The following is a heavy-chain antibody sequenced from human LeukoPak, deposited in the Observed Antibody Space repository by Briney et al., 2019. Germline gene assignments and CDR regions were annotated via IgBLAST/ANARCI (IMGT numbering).Heavy chain of an antibody. CDR2: IYHSGST. CDR3: ARDRTFAAFAY. J-gene: IGHJ4*02. CDR1: GYSISSGYY. D-gene: IGHD3-16*01. V-gene: IGHV4-38-2*02. Sequence: SETLSLTCAVSGYSISSGYYWGWIRQPPGKGLEWIGSIYHSGSTYYNPSLKSRVTISVDTSKNQFSLKLSSVTAADTAVYYCARDRTFAAFAYWGQGTLVTVYS.